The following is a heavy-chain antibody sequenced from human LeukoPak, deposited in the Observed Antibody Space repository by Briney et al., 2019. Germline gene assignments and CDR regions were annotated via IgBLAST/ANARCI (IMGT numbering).Heavy chain of an antibody. CDR2: IGVDNTNI. V-gene: IGHV3-48*01. CDR3: ARDLPLRAFDI. Sequence: GGSLRLSCTASGFTFSAYNMNWVRQAPGRGLEWVSFIGVDNTNINYADSVKGQFTISRDDAKTTLHLHMHSLRADDTAVYYCARDLPLRAFDIWGHGTMVTVSS. J-gene: IGHJ3*02. D-gene: IGHD1-14*01. CDR1: GFTFSAYN.